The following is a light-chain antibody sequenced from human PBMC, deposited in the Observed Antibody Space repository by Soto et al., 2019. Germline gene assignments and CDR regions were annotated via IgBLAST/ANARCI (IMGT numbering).Light chain of an antibody. Sequence: QSALTQPASVSGFPGQSITISCTGTSSDVGAYNYVSWYQQHPGKAPKLMIYDVNHRPSGISNRFSGSKSGSTASLTVSGLQAEDEADYYCSSYTDMHTQVFGGGTKLTVL. V-gene: IGLV2-14*03. CDR2: DVN. CDR3: SSYTDMHTQV. J-gene: IGLJ2*01. CDR1: SSDVGAYNY.